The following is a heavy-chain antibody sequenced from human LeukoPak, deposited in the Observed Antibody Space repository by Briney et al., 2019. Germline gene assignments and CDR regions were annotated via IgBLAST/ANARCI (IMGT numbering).Heavy chain of an antibody. J-gene: IGHJ5*02. CDR2: INPNSGGT. CDR3: ASSPGWYYYGSGLPNWFDP. CDR1: GYTFTGYY. D-gene: IGHD3-10*01. Sequence: GASVKVSCKASGYTFTGYYMHWVRQAPGQGLEWMGWINPNSGGTNYAQKFQGRVTMTRDTSISTAYMELSRLRSDDTAVYYCASSPGWYYYGSGLPNWFDPWGQGTLVTVSS. V-gene: IGHV1-2*02.